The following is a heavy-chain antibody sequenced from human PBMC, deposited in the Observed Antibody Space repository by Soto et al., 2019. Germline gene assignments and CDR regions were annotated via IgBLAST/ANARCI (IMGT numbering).Heavy chain of an antibody. J-gene: IGHJ6*02. CDR2: IYHSGST. CDR3: AGRSYNGMDV. Sequence: KPSETLSLTCAVSSGSISSTNWWTWVRRPPGKGLEWIGEIYHSGSTNYNPSLKSRVTISVDKSKNQFSLKLNVVTAADTAAYYCAGRSYNGMDVWGQGTTVTVSS. CDR1: SGSISSTNW. V-gene: IGHV4-4*02.